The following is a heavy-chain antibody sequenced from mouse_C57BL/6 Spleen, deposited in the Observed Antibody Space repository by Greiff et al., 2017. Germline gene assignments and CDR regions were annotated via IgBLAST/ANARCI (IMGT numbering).Heavy chain of an antibody. Sequence: GGGLVQPKGSLKLSCAASGFTFNTYAMHWVRQAPGKGLEWVARIRSKSSNYATYYADSVKDRFTISRDDSQSMLYLQMNNLKTEDTAMYYCVRDEGGQLRLQFAYWGQGTLVTVSA. J-gene: IGHJ3*01. CDR3: VRDEGGQLRLQFAY. V-gene: IGHV10-3*01. D-gene: IGHD3-2*02. CDR1: GFTFNTYA. CDR2: IRSKSSNYAT.